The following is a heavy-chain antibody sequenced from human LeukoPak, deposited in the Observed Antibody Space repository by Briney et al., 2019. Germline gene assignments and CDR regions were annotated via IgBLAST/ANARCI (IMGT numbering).Heavy chain of an antibody. CDR1: GGSISSSSSY. CDR2: IYYSGST. J-gene: IGHJ6*02. V-gene: IGHV4-39*01. CDR3: ARHPSRPRGRYDILTGSYYYYGMVV. D-gene: IGHD3-9*01. Sequence: SEALSLTCTVSGGSISSSSSYWGWIRQPPGKGLEWIGSIYYSGSTYYNPSLKSRVTISVDTSKNQSSLKLSSVTAADTAVYYCARHPSRPRGRYDILTGSYYYYGMVVWGQGTTVTVSS.